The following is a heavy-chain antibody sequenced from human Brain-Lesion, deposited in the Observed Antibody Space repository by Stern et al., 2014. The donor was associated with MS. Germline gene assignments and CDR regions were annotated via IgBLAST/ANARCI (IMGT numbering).Heavy chain of an antibody. J-gene: IGHJ4*02. Sequence: QITLKESGPVLVKLTETLTLTCSVSGFSLSNAAMGVSWIRQPPGKALECLAHIFSTGETAYSTSLKSRLTISKDTSRSQVVLTMTNMDPVDTATYYCARMREYCSGGICFAGYYDSWGQGTLVTVSS. CDR2: IFSTGET. CDR3: ARMREYCSGGICFAGYYDS. V-gene: IGHV2-26*01. CDR1: GFSLSNAAMG. D-gene: IGHD2-15*01.